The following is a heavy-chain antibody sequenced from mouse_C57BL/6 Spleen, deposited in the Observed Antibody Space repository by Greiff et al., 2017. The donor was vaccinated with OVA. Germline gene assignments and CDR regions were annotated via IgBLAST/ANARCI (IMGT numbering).Heavy chain of an antibody. CDR3: ARSHMGTYYFDY. D-gene: IGHD2-13*01. J-gene: IGHJ2*01. Sequence: QVQLQQPGAELVRPGTSVKLSCKASGYTFTSYWMHWVKQRPGQGLEWIGVIDPSDSYTNYNQKFKGKATLTVDTSSSTAYMQLSNLTSEDSAVYYCARSHMGTYYFDYWGQGTTLTVSS. CDR2: IDPSDSYT. V-gene: IGHV1-59*01. CDR1: GYTFTSYW.